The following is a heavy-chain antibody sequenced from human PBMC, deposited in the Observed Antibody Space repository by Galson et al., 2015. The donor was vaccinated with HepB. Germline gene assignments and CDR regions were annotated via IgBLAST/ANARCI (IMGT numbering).Heavy chain of an antibody. CDR3: ANEDGSSWTEYFQN. CDR1: GFTFSKYA. D-gene: IGHD2-2*01. Sequence: SLRLSCAASGFTFSKYAMSWVRQAPRKGLEWVSSIRASGGSTYYADSVKGRFTISRDNSKTTLYLQMNRLRAEDTAMYFCANEDGSSWTEYFQNWGQGTLVTVSS. CDR2: IRASGGST. J-gene: IGHJ1*01. V-gene: IGHV3-23*01.